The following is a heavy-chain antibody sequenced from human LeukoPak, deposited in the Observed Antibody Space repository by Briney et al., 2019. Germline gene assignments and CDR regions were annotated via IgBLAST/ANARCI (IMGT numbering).Heavy chain of an antibody. CDR2: ISGSGGST. V-gene: IGHV3-23*01. Sequence: GGSLRLSCAASGFTFSSYAMSWVRQAPGKGLEWVPAISGSGGSTYYADSVKGRFTISRDNSKNTLYLQMNSLRAEDTAVYYCAKFDYDILTDYSTFDYWGQGTLVTVSS. J-gene: IGHJ4*02. CDR1: GFTFSSYA. CDR3: AKFDYDILTDYSTFDY. D-gene: IGHD3-9*01.